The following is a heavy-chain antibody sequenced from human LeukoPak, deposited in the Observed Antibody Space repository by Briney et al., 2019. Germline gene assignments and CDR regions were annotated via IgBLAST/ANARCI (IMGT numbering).Heavy chain of an antibody. Sequence: GGSLRLSCAAPGFTFRNYGMHWVRQATGKGLEWVSFIWSDGNNRFYADSVKGRFTISRDNSKNMLYLQMDSLRPDDTALYYCAKDPGASVSGFHMDVWGKGTTVIVSS. J-gene: IGHJ6*03. D-gene: IGHD2-8*02. V-gene: IGHV3-30*02. CDR2: IWSDGNNR. CDR3: AKDPGASVSGFHMDV. CDR1: GFTFRNYG.